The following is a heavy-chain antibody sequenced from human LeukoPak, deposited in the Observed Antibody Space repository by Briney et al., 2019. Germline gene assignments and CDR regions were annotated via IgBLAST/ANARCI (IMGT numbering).Heavy chain of an antibody. J-gene: IGHJ4*02. CDR3: AVGDPYQLLEE. CDR1: GYSLTEIS. D-gene: IGHD1-26*01. Sequence: ASVKVSCKVSGYSLTEISKYWVRQAPGKGLEWMGGFYLEDGDGETFYGQKFEGRLTMTEDTLTGTVYMELSSLTPDDTAVYYCAVGDPYQLLEEWGQGTLVTVSS. V-gene: IGHV1-24*01. CDR2: FYLEDGDGET.